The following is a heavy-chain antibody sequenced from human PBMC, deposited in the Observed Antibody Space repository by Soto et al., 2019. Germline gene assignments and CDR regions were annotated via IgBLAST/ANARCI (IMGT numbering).Heavy chain of an antibody. J-gene: IGHJ6*01. D-gene: IGHD7-27*01. CDR1: GYRFTTYG. CDR2: ISTYNGNT. V-gene: IGHV1-18*04. CDR3: ARGLGTNGLDV. Sequence: QVQLLQSGAEVKKPGASVKASCKASGYRFTTYGITWVRLAPGQGLEWLGGISTYNGNTDYAQNLQDRVTMTTETSTSTAYMEVTSLTSDDTAVYYCARGLGTNGLDVW.